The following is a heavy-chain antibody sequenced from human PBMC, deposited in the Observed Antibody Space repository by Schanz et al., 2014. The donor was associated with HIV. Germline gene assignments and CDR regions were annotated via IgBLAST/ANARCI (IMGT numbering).Heavy chain of an antibody. J-gene: IGHJ6*02. CDR2: IKLDGSEK. V-gene: IGHV3-7*01. CDR3: VRLMSSDYDFYHYGMDV. Sequence: VQLVESGGGVVQPGRSLRLSCVASAFNFDSYGMHWVRQAPGKGLEWLANIKLDGSEKYYVDSVKGRFTISRDNTKNTLYLQMNSLRAEDTAVYYCVRLMSSDYDFYHYGMDVWGQGTTVIVSS. D-gene: IGHD4-17*01. CDR1: AFNFDSYG.